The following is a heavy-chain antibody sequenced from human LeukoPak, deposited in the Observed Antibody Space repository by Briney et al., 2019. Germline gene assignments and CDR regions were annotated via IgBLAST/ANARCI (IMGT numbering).Heavy chain of an antibody. V-gene: IGHV3-21*01. CDR3: ARDEDEQWLAEYYFDY. CDR2: ISSSSSYI. CDR1: GFTFSSYS. D-gene: IGHD6-19*01. J-gene: IGHJ4*02. Sequence: PGGSLRLSCAASGFTFSSYSMNWVRQAPGKGLEWVSSISSSSSYIYYADSVKGRFTISRDNAKNSLYLQMNSLRAEDTAVYHCARDEDEQWLAEYYFDYWGQGTLVTVSS.